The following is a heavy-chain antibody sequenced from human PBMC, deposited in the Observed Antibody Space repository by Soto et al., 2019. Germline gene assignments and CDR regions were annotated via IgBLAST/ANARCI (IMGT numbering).Heavy chain of an antibody. V-gene: IGHV4-39*01. CDR2: IYYSGST. CDR1: GGSISSSSYY. D-gene: IGHD6-19*01. CDR3: GRPGYRSGWRADYYYGMDV. Sequence: SETLSLTCTVSGGSISSSSYYWGWIRQPPGKGLEWIGSIYYSGSTYYNPSLKSRVTISVDTSKNQFSLKLSSVTAADTAVYYYGRPGYRSGWRADYYYGMDVWGQGTTVTVSS. J-gene: IGHJ6*02.